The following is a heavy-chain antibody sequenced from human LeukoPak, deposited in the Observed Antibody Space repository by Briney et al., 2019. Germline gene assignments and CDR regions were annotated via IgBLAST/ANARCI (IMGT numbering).Heavy chain of an antibody. CDR2: IYYSGST. J-gene: IGHJ5*02. V-gene: IGHV4-39*01. CDR1: GGSISSSSYY. CDR3: ARQGDLTGTGVNWFDP. D-gene: IGHD1-7*01. Sequence: PSETLSLTCTVSGGSISSSSYYWGWIRQPPGKGLEWIGSIYYSGSTYYNPSLKSRVTISVDTSKNQFSLKLSSVTAADTAVYYCARQGDLTGTGVNWFDPWGQGTLVTVSS.